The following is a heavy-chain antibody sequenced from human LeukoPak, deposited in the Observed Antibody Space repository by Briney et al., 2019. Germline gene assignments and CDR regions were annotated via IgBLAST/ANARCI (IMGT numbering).Heavy chain of an antibody. V-gene: IGHV3-74*01. CDR1: GFTFINYW. J-gene: IGHJ2*01. CDR3: ARDQWYFDL. CDR2: IDNGGSST. Sequence: PGGSLRLSCEASGFTFINYWMHWVRQTPGKGLIWVSRIDNGGSSTDYADSVKGRFTISRDNAKNTVYLHMNRPRTDDTAIYYCARDQWYFDLWGRGSLVTVSS.